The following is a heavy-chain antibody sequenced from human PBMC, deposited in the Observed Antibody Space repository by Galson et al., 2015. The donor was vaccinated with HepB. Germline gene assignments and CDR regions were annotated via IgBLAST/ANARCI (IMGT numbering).Heavy chain of an antibody. V-gene: IGHV1-2*04. CDR2: INPNSGGT. Sequence: SVKVSCKASGYTFTGYYMHWVRQAPGQGLEWMGWINPNSGGTNYAQKFQGWVTMTRDTSISTAYMELSRLRSDDTAVYYCARESSRFLEWLLPYWGQGTLVTVSS. D-gene: IGHD3-3*01. CDR1: GYTFTGYY. J-gene: IGHJ4*02. CDR3: ARESSRFLEWLLPY.